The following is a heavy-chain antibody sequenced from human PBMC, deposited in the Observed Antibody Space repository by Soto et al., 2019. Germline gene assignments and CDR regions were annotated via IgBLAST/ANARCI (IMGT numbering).Heavy chain of an antibody. V-gene: IGHV3-13*01. D-gene: IGHD2-15*01. J-gene: IGHJ4*02. Sequence: GGSLRLSCAASGFTFSSYDMHWVRQATGKGLEWVSAIGTAGDTYYPGSVKGRFTISRENAKNSLYLQMNSLRAEDTAVYYCARAECSGGSCYPFDYWGQGTLVTVSS. CDR3: ARAECSGGSCYPFDY. CDR2: IGTAGDT. CDR1: GFTFSSYD.